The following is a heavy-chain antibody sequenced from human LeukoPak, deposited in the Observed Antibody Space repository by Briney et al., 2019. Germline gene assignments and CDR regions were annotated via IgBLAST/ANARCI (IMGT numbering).Heavy chain of an antibody. D-gene: IGHD6-19*01. Sequence: ASVKVSCTVSGYTLTELSMHWVRQAPGKGLEWMGGFDPEDGETIYAQKFQGRVTMTEDTSTDTDYMELSSLRSEDTAVYYCATEPKQFTNYYYGMDVWGQGTTVTVSS. CDR2: FDPEDGET. CDR3: ATEPKQFTNYYYGMDV. J-gene: IGHJ6*02. CDR1: GYTLTELS. V-gene: IGHV1-24*01.